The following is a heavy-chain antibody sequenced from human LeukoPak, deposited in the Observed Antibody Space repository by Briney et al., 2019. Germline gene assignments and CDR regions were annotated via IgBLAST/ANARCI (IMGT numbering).Heavy chain of an antibody. CDR1: GGTFSSYA. D-gene: IGHD6-19*01. J-gene: IGHJ4*02. V-gene: IGHV1-69*13. CDR2: IIPIFGTA. Sequence: ASVKVSCKASGGTFSSYAISWVRQAPGQGLEWMGGIIPIFGTANYAQKFQGRVTITADESTSTAYMELSSLRSEDTAVYYCARARGIAVAGTLGYWGQGTLVTVSS. CDR3: ARARGIAVAGTLGY.